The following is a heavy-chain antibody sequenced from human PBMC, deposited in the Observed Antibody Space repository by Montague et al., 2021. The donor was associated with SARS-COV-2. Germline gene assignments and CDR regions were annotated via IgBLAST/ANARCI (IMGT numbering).Heavy chain of an antibody. D-gene: IGHD5-18*01. CDR1: GGSISGGTYY. CDR2: IYTSGTT. Sequence: TLSLTCTVSGGSISGGTYYWSWIRQPAGKGLEWIGRIYTSGTTNYNPSLKSRITISVDTSKNQFSLKLSSVTAADTAVYYCARDVGAAMPYWGQGTLVTVSS. CDR3: ARDVGAAMPY. J-gene: IGHJ4*02. V-gene: IGHV4-61*02.